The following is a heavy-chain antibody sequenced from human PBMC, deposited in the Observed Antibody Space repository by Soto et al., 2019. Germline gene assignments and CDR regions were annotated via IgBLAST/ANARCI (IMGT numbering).Heavy chain of an antibody. J-gene: IGHJ5*02. V-gene: IGHV4-4*02. CDR2: ISHSGIT. CDR3: ARVLRGWFDP. CDR1: GGSITSANW. Sequence: PSETLSLTCAVSGGSITSANWWTWVRQPPGGGVEGIGEISHSGITNYNESLKSRVPMSVDKTKTDVSLKLTSVTAADTAVYYCARVLRGWFDPWGQGTPVTVSS.